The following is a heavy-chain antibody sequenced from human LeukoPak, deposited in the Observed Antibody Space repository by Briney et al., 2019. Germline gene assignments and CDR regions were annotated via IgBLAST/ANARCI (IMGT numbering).Heavy chain of an antibody. J-gene: IGHJ5*02. CDR2: INHSGST. V-gene: IGHV4-34*01. Sequence: SETLSLTCAVYGGSFSAYHWSWIRQPPGKGLEWIGEINHSGSTNYKPSLRSRVTISLDTSKNQFSLRLSSVTAADTAVYYCARRKEWKLLGWFDPWGQGTLVTVSS. CDR3: ARRKEWKLLGWFDP. CDR1: GGSFSAYH. D-gene: IGHD1-26*01.